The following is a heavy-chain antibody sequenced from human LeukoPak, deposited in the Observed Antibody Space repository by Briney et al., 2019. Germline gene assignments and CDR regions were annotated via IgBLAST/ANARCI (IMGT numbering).Heavy chain of an antibody. D-gene: IGHD5-24*01. J-gene: IGHJ4*02. CDR3: ARHEEGDGYNAKTPDY. CDR1: GGSISSGSYY. V-gene: IGHV4-61*02. CDR2: IYTSGST. Sequence: SETLSLTCTVSGGSISSGSYYWSWIRQPAGKGLEWIGRIYTSGSTNYNPSLKSRVTMSVDTSKNQFSPKLSSVTAADTAVYYCARHEEGDGYNAKTPDYWGQGTLVTVSS.